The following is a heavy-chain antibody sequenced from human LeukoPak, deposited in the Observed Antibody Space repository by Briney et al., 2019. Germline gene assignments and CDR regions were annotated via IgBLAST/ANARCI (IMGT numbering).Heavy chain of an antibody. CDR3: ARHRSDSGYFSDGFDV. V-gene: IGHV1-69*06. CDR1: GGSISNCA. Sequence: GASVKVSCKASGGSISNCAISWVRRAPGQGLEWMGGIIPIFGTPHYAQKFQGRVTITADTFMSTAYMELSSLKSEDTAVYYCARHRSDSGYFSDGFDVWGQGTMVTVSS. J-gene: IGHJ3*01. CDR2: IIPIFGTP. D-gene: IGHD3-22*01.